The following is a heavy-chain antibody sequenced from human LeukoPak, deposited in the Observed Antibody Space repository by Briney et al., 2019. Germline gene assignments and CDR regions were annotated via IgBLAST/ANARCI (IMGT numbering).Heavy chain of an antibody. J-gene: IGHJ4*02. V-gene: IGHV1-2*02. D-gene: IGHD3-16*01. CDR3: ATQRGSYLWGTDFDY. CDR1: GYTFTGYY. Sequence: GASVEVSCKASGYTFTGYYMHWVRQAPGQGLEWMGWINPNSGDTKYSQRFQGRVTMTRDTSISTAYMELSRLRSDDTAVYYCATQRGSYLWGTDFDYWVQGTLATVTS. CDR2: INPNSGDT.